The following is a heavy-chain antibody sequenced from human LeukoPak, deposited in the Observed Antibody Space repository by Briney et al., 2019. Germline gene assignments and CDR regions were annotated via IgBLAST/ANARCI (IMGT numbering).Heavy chain of an antibody. CDR1: GFTCRNYW. Sequence: GGSLRLSCAASGFTCRNYWMGWVRQAPGKGLEWVANTKPDGSAEYYADSVRGRFTTSRDNANNFLYLQMNSLRAEDTAVYYCGSGGGLNTNFDYWGQGTLVTVSS. D-gene: IGHD2-15*01. CDR3: GSGGGLNTNFDY. CDR2: TKPDGSAE. V-gene: IGHV3-7*01. J-gene: IGHJ4*02.